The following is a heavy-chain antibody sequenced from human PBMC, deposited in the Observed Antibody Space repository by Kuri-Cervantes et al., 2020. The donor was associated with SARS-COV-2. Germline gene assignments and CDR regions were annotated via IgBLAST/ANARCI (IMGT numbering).Heavy chain of an antibody. CDR2: IKSKTDGGTT. CDR3: TTDLTPSPITIFGVVISHYGMDV. V-gene: IGHV3-15*01. CDR1: GLTFSNYA. Sequence: GESLKISCAASGLTFSNYAMSWVRQAPGKGLEWVGRIKSKTDGGTTDYAAPVKGRFTNSRDDSKNTLYLQMNSLKTEDTAVYYCTTDLTPSPITIFGVVISHYGMDVWGQGTTVTVSS. D-gene: IGHD3-3*01. J-gene: IGHJ6*02.